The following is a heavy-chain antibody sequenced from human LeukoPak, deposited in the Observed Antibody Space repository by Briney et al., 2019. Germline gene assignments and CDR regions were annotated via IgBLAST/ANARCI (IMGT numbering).Heavy chain of an antibody. J-gene: IGHJ4*02. CDR1: GGTFTSYY. CDR3: ARDWSSGWYNYFDY. Sequence: ASVKVSCKASGGTFTSYYMHWVRQAPGQGLEWMGWINPNSGGTNYAQKFQGRVTMTRDTSISTAYMELSRLRSDDTAVYYCARDWSSGWYNYFDYWGQGTLVTVSS. D-gene: IGHD6-19*01. V-gene: IGHV1-2*02. CDR2: INPNSGGT.